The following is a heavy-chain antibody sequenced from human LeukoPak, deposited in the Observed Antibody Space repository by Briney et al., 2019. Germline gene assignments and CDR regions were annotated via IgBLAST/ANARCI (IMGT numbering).Heavy chain of an antibody. CDR2: ISGSGGST. Sequence: AGGSLRLSCAASGFTFSSYSMNWVRQAPGKGLEWVSGISGSGGSTYYADSVKGRFTISRDNSKNTLYLQMNSLRAEDTALYYCAKDDRLAYDSSGYYYARFDYWGQGTLVTVSS. CDR3: AKDDRLAYDSSGYYYARFDY. D-gene: IGHD3-22*01. J-gene: IGHJ4*02. V-gene: IGHV3-23*01. CDR1: GFTFSSYS.